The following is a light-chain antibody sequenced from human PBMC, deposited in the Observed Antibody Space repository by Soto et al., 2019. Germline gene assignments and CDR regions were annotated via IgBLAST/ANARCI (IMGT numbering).Light chain of an antibody. V-gene: IGKV3D-15*01. CDR1: QSVSSN. CDR3: QQYNNWPPVT. J-gene: IGKJ5*01. Sequence: EIVMTQYPATLSVSPGERATLSFRASQSVSSNLAWYQQKPGQAPRLLIYGASTRATGIPARFSGSGSGTEFTLTISSLQSEDFAVYYCQQYNNWPPVTFGQGTRLEIK. CDR2: GAS.